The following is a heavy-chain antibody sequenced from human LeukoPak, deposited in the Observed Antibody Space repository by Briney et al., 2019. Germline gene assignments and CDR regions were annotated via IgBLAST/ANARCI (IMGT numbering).Heavy chain of an antibody. D-gene: IGHD1-14*01. CDR1: GFTFSSYA. J-gene: IGHJ4*02. CDR3: ARDNNRRGAPKIDY. V-gene: IGHV3-30-3*01. CDR2: ISYDGTNK. Sequence: GGSLRLSCAASGFTFSSYAMHWVRQTPGKGLEWVAIISYDGTNKYSADSVKGRFTISRDNFKNTLYLQMTSLRAEDTAVYYCARDNNRRGAPKIDYWGQGTLVTVSS.